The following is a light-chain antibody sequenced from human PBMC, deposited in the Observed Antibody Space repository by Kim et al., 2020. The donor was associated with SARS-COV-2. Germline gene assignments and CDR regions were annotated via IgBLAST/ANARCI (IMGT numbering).Light chain of an antibody. CDR3: QQYDSLPIT. V-gene: IGKV1-33*01. Sequence: DIQMTQSPSSLSASVGDRVTITCQASQDIRSYLNWYQQTPGKAPKLLIYDTSNLEIGVPPRFSGSGSGTDFTLSITSLQPEDFATYYCQQYDSLPITFGQGTRLEIK. CDR1: QDIRSY. CDR2: DTS. J-gene: IGKJ5*01.